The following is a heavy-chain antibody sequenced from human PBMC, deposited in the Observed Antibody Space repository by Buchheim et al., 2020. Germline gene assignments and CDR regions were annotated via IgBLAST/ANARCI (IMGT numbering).Heavy chain of an antibody. CDR2: IYYSGST. D-gene: IGHD3-10*01. J-gene: IGHJ6*02. CDR3: ARDAYYYGSGSLNYGMDV. Sequence: QLQLQESGPGLVKPSETLSLTCTVSGGSISSSSYYWGWIRQPPGKGLEWIGGIYYSGSTYYNPSLKSRVTISVDTSKNQFSLKLSSVTAADTAVYYCARDAYYYGSGSLNYGMDVWGQGTT. CDR1: GGSISSSSYY. V-gene: IGHV4-39*07.